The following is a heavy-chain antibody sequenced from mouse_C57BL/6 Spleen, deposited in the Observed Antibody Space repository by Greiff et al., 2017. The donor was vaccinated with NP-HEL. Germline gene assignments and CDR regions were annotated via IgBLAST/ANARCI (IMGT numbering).Heavy chain of an antibody. CDR3: ARAGLRRGAY. V-gene: IGHV1-61*01. CDR1: GYTFTSYW. Sequence: VQLQQPGAELVRPGSSVKLSCKASGYTFTSYWMDWVKQRPGQGLEWIGNIYPSDSETHYNQKFKDKATLTVDKSSSTAYMQLSSLTSEDSAVYYCARAGLRRGAYWGQGTTLTVSS. D-gene: IGHD2-4*01. J-gene: IGHJ2*01. CDR2: IYPSDSET.